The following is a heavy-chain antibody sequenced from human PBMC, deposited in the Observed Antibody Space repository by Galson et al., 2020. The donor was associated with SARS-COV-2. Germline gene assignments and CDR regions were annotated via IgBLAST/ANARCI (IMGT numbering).Heavy chain of an antibody. Sequence: ASVKVSCKASGYTFTSYGISWVRQAPGQGLEWMGWISAYNGNTNYAQKLQGRVTMTTDTSTSTAYMELRSLRSDDTAVYYCCLGSVLMVYATSFDYWGQGTLVTVSS. J-gene: IGHJ4*02. D-gene: IGHD2-8*01. CDR2: ISAYNGNT. V-gene: IGHV1-18*01. CDR1: GYTFTSYG. CDR3: CLGSVLMVYATSFDY.